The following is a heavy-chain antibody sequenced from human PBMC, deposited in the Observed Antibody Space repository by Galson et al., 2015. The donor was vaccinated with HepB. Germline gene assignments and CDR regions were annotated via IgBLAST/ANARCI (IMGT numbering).Heavy chain of an antibody. D-gene: IGHD6-13*01. Sequence: SLRLSCAASGFTFSSYSMNWVRQAPGKGLEWVSSISSSSSYIYYADSVKGRFTISRDNAKNSLYLQMNSLRAEDTAVYYCARDSKFLAAAGTLVYFDYWGQGTLVTVSS. CDR3: ARDSKFLAAAGTLVYFDY. CDR1: GFTFSSYS. J-gene: IGHJ4*02. V-gene: IGHV3-21*01. CDR2: ISSSSSYI.